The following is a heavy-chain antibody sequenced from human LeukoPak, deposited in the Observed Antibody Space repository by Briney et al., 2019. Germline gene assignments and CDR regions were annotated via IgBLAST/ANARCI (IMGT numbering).Heavy chain of an antibody. CDR2: MHYGGSP. V-gene: IGHV4-30-4*01. Sequence: PSQTLSLTCTVSGGSISSGDYIWTWIRQRPGKGLEWIGRMHYGGSPSYNPSLQSRVTISADTSKNQFSLNVYSVTAADTAVYYCTRGLPTDKIDYWGQGTLVTVSS. D-gene: IGHD4-17*01. CDR3: TRGLPTDKIDY. J-gene: IGHJ4*02. CDR1: GGSISSGDYI.